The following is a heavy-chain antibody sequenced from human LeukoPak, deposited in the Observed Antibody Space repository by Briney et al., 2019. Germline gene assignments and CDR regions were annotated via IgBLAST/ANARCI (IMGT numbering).Heavy chain of an antibody. CDR2: INHSGST. D-gene: IGHD2-15*01. CDR3: ARGRRRVVVVAARDPSFDY. CDR1: GGSFSGYY. Sequence: SETLPLTCAVYGGSFSGYYWSWIRQPPGKGLEWIGEINHSGSTNYNPSLKSRVTISVDTSKNQFSLKLSSVTAADTAVYYCARGRRRVVVVAARDPSFDYWGQGTLVTVSS. V-gene: IGHV4-34*01. J-gene: IGHJ4*02.